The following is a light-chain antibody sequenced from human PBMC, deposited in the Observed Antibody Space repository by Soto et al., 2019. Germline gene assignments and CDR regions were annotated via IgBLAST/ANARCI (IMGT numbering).Light chain of an antibody. J-gene: IGLJ1*01. CDR2: DVS. Sequence: QSALTQPASVSGSPGQSITISCTGTSSDVGAYNYVSWYQQHPGKVPKLMIYDVSDRPSGVSNRFSGSKSGNTASLTISGLQAEDEADSYCSSFTRSNSYVFGTGTKVTVL. CDR3: SSFTRSNSYV. V-gene: IGLV2-14*03. CDR1: SSDVGAYNY.